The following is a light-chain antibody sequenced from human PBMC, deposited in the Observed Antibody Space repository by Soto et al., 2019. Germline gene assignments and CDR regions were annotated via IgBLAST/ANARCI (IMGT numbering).Light chain of an antibody. CDR1: QSVSGN. V-gene: IGKV3-20*01. CDR3: QQYGSSPLT. J-gene: IGKJ4*01. CDR2: GAS. Sequence: DIVMTQSPATLSVSPGERATLSCRASQSVSGNLAWYQQKPGQAPRLLIYGASSRATGIPDRFSGSGSGTDFTLTISRLEPEDFAVYYCQQYGSSPLTFGGGTKVDIK.